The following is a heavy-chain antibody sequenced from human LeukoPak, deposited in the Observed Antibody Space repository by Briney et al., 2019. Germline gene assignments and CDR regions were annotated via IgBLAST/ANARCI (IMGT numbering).Heavy chain of an antibody. CDR2: IYTSGST. Sequence: SQTLSLTCTVSGGSISSGSYYWSWIRQPAGKGLEWIGRIYTSGSTNYNPSLKSRVTISVDTSKNQFSLKLSSVTAADTAVYYCARDILFLGYCSSTSCYDRGQRHAFDIWGQGTMVTVSS. CDR3: ARDILFLGYCSSTSCYDRGQRHAFDI. CDR1: GGSISSGSYY. D-gene: IGHD2-2*01. V-gene: IGHV4-61*02. J-gene: IGHJ3*02.